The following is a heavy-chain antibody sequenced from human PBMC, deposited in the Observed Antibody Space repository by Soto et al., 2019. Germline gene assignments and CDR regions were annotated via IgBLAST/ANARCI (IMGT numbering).Heavy chain of an antibody. V-gene: IGHV4-34*01. CDR1: GGSFSCYY. J-gene: IGHJ4*02. CDR2: INHSGST. D-gene: IGHD6-6*01. CDR3: ARAAARRTGLDY. Sequence: PSETLSLTCAVYGGSFSCYYWSWIRQPPGKGLEWIGEINHSGSTNYNPSLKSRVTISVDTSKNQFSLKLSSVTAADTAVYYCARAAARRTGLDYWGQGTLVTVSS.